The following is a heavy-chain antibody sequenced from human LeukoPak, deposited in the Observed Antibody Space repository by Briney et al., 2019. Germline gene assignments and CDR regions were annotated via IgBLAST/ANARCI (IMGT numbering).Heavy chain of an antibody. CDR1: GGSISSSSYY. D-gene: IGHD1-26*01. J-gene: IGHJ4*02. CDR3: ARQGPRGATTFFDY. V-gene: IGHV4-39*01. Sequence: SETLSLTCTVSGGSISSSSYYGGWIRQPPGKGLEWIGSIYYSGSTYYNPSLKSRVTISVDTSKNQFSLKLSSVTAADTAVYYCARQGPRGATTFFDYWGQGTLITASS. CDR2: IYYSGST.